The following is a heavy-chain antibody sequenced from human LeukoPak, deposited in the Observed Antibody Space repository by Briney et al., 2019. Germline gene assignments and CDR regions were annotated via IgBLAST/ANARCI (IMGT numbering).Heavy chain of an antibody. CDR1: GYTFTGYY. CDR3: ARGITMVRGMSY. V-gene: IGHV1-2*02. D-gene: IGHD3-10*01. CDR2: INPNSGGT. J-gene: IGHJ4*02. Sequence: ASVKVSCKASGYTFTGYYMHWVRQAPGQGLEWMGWINPNSGGTNYAQKFQGRVTMTRDTSISAAYMELSRLRSDDTAVCYCARGITMVRGMSYWGQGTLVTVSS.